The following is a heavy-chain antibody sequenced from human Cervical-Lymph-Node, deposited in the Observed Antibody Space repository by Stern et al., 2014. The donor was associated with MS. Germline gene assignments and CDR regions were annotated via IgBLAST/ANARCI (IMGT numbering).Heavy chain of an antibody. CDR3: ARGRVSYSSSSSLDN. V-gene: IGHV1-18*01. Sequence: QMQLVQSGAEVKKPGASVKVSCKASGYTFTTYAISWVRLAPGQGLEWMGWINVYNGDTNYAQNLQGRVTMTTDTSTRTAYMELRSLRSDDTAVYYCARGRVSYSSSSSLDNWGQGTLVTVSS. D-gene: IGHD6-6*01. J-gene: IGHJ4*02. CDR2: INVYNGDT. CDR1: GYTFTTYA.